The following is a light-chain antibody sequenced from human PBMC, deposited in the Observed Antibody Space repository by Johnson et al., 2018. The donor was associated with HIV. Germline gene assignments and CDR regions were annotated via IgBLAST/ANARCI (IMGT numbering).Light chain of an antibody. V-gene: IGLV1-51*01. Sequence: QLVLTQPPSVSAAPRQKVTISCSGSSSNIGKNYVSWYQQLPGTAPKVLIYDNHKRPSGIPDRVSGSKSGTSATLGITGLQTGDEADYYCGTWDSSLSVYVVGTGTKVTGL. CDR1: SSNIGKNY. CDR3: GTWDSSLSVYV. J-gene: IGLJ1*01. CDR2: DNH.